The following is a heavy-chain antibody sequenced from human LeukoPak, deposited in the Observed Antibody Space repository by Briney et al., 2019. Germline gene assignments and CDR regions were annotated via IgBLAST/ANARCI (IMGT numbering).Heavy chain of an antibody. CDR1: GITVSSSY. J-gene: IGHJ4*02. CDR2: IYSGGST. D-gene: IGHD6-19*01. CDR3: VRGSVASAWYYFDY. Sequence: GGSLRLSCALSGITVSSSYMSWVRQAPGKGLEWVSVIYSGGSTYYADSVKGRFTVSRDNSKNTLYLQMNNLRVEDTAVYYCVRGSVASAWYYFDYWGQGTLVTVSS. V-gene: IGHV3-66*01.